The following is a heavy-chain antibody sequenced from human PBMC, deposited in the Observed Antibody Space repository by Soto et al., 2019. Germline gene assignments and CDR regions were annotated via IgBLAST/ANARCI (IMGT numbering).Heavy chain of an antibody. CDR2: IGSSGDST. CDR1: GFNFRNYV. Sequence: GGSLRLSCAASGFNFRNYVMNWVRQAPGKGLEWVSTIGSSGDSTYYTDSVKGRFTISRDDSKNTLYLQMNSLRAEDTATYYCAKRGNYIDDWGQGTLVTVSS. CDR3: AKRGNYIDD. J-gene: IGHJ4*02. D-gene: IGHD1-1*01. V-gene: IGHV3-23*01.